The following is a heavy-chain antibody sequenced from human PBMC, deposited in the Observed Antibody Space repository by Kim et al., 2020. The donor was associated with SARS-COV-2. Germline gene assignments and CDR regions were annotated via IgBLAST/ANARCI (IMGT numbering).Heavy chain of an antibody. V-gene: IGHV1-2*02. D-gene: IGHD6-6*01. Sequence: NYAQKFQGRVTMTRDTSISTAYMELSRLRSDDTAVYYCARFSRAARGMDVWGQGTTVTVSS. CDR3: ARFSRAARGMDV. J-gene: IGHJ6*02.